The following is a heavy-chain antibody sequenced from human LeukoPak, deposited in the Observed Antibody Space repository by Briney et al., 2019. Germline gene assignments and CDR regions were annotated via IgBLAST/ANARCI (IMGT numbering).Heavy chain of an antibody. CDR1: GFTFSSYG. CDR3: ARDQWLVPDY. CDR2: IWYDGSNK. D-gene: IGHD6-19*01. V-gene: IGHV3-33*01. J-gene: IGHJ4*02. Sequence: PGGSLRLSCAASGFTFSSYGMQLVRQAPAKGLEWVAVIWYDGSNKYYADSVKGRFTISRDNSKNTLYLQMNSTRAEETAVYYCARDQWLVPDYWGQGTLVTVSS.